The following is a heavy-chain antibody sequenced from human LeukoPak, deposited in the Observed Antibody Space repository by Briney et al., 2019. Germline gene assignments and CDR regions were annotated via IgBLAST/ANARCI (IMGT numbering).Heavy chain of an antibody. V-gene: IGHV4-61*02. Sequence: SETLSLTCTVSGGSISSSSYYWGWIRQPAGKGLEWIGRIYTSGSTNYNPSLKSRVTMSVDTSKNQFSVKLSSVTAADTAVYYCARGTAMVNYYYGMDVWGQGTTVPVSS. J-gene: IGHJ6*02. D-gene: IGHD5-18*01. CDR3: ARGTAMVNYYYGMDV. CDR1: GGSISSSSYY. CDR2: IYTSGST.